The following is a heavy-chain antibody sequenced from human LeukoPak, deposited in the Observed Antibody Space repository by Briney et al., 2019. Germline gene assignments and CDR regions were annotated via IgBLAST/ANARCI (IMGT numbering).Heavy chain of an antibody. CDR3: AREIYDSSVYTFDY. D-gene: IGHD3-22*01. V-gene: IGHV3-23*01. CDR2: ITSAGNT. J-gene: IGHJ4*02. CDR1: GFTFSSYA. Sequence: GGSLSLSCAASGFTFSSYAMSWVRQPPGKGLEWVSAITSAGNTYYAGSVKGRFTISRDSSKNTLYLQMNSLRSEDTAVYYCAREIYDSSVYTFDYWGQGTLVTVSS.